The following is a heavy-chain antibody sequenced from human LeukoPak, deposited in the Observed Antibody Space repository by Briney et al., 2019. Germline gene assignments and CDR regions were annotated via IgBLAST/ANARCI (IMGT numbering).Heavy chain of an antibody. J-gene: IGHJ5*02. CDR1: GYSFTDCY. V-gene: IGHV1-2*02. D-gene: IGHD3-3*01. CDR3: ARADFVDAGPYLIGP. CDR2: INPKSGRT. Sequence: GASVKVSCKTSGYSFTDCYIHWVRQAPGQGLEWMGWINPKSGRTSSARKFQDRVTMTRDPSISTVYMDMAWLTSDDTAIYFCARADFVDAGPYLIGPWGQGTLVTVSS.